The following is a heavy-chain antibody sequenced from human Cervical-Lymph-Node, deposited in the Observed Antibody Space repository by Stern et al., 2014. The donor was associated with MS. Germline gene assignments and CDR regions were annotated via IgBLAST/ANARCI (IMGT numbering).Heavy chain of an antibody. D-gene: IGHD1-14*01. CDR3: AREPGSPNAFDI. Sequence: VQLVESGGGLVKPGGSLRLSCAASGFTFSDYYMSWIRQAPGKGLAWVSYISSSGSTIYSADSVKGRFTISRDNATNFMYLSTNSRRAEDTAVYCCAREPGSPNAFDIWGQGTMVTVSS. CDR2: ISSSGSTI. CDR1: GFTFSDYY. V-gene: IGHV3-11*01. J-gene: IGHJ3*02.